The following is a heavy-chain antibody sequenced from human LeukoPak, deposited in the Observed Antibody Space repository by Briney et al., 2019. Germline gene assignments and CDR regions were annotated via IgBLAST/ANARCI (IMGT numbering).Heavy chain of an antibody. D-gene: IGHD2-8*01. J-gene: IGHJ4*02. CDR2: TYYKSKWYK. Sequence: SQTLSLTCAISGDSVSSNSAAWNWITQSPSRGLEWLRSTYYKSKWYKDYAISVKSLITISPDASKNQFSLQLNSVTPEDTAVYYCARDLRLEMYEWGQGTLVTVSS. CDR1: GDSVSSNSAA. V-gene: IGHV6-1*01. CDR3: ARDLRLEMYE.